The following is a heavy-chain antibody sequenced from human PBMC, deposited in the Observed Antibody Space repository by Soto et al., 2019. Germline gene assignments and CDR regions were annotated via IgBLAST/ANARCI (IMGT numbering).Heavy chain of an antibody. Sequence: AGGSLRLSCAASGFTFSSYGMHWVRQAPGKGLEWVAVISYDGSNKYYADSVKGRFTISRDNSKNTLYLQMNSLRAEDTAVYYCAKDHRFHYYDSSGYYYTPAGFDYWGQGTLVTVSS. J-gene: IGHJ4*02. CDR3: AKDHRFHYYDSSGYYYTPAGFDY. CDR2: ISYDGSNK. CDR1: GFTFSSYG. V-gene: IGHV3-30*18. D-gene: IGHD3-22*01.